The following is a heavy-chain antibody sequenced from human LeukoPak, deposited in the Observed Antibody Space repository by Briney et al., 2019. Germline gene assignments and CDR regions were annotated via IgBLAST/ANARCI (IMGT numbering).Heavy chain of an antibody. CDR1: GFTFSSYG. V-gene: IGHV3-30*02. Sequence: GGPLRLSCAASGFTFSSYGMHWVRQAPGKGLEWVAFIRYDGSNKYYADSVKGRFTISRDNPKNTLYLQMNSLRAEDTAVYYCATNLYCSGSYYTDFDYWGQGTLVTVSA. CDR3: ATNLYCSGSYYTDFDY. D-gene: IGHD3-10*01. J-gene: IGHJ4*02. CDR2: IRYDGSNK.